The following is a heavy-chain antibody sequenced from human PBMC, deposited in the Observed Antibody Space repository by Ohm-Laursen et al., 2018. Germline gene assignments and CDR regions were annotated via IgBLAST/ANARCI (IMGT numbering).Heavy chain of an antibody. CDR3: AKSGSTRDFDY. V-gene: IGHV3-72*01. CDR1: GFTLRDHY. D-gene: IGHD2-2*01. J-gene: IGHJ4*02. CDR2: TRSKANSYTT. Sequence: SLRLSCAASGFTLRDHYMDWVRQAPGKGLEWVGRTRSKANSYTTEYAASVKGRFTISRDDSKNSMYLQMNSLKTEDTAVYYCAKSGSTRDFDYWGQGTLVTVSS.